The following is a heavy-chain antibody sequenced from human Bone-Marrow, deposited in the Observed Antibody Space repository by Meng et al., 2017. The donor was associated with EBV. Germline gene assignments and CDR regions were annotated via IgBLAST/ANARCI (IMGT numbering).Heavy chain of an antibody. CDR1: GYTFTNYA. J-gene: IGHJ4*02. V-gene: IGHV1-3*01. D-gene: IGHD6-19*01. CDR2: INPGNGNT. CDR3: ATEPGYSSG. Sequence: QVQLVESGAEVRKPGGSVKVSCKASGYTFTNYAMHWVRQAPGQRLEWMGWINPGNGNTKYSQKFQGRASITRDISASIVYMELTSLRSEDTAVYYCATEPGYSSGWGQGTLVTVSS.